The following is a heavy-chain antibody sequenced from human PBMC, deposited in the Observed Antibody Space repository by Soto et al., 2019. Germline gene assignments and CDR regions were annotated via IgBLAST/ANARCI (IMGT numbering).Heavy chain of an antibody. Sequence: QVQLQESGPGLVKPSQTLSLSCTLSGDSISSGNYYWGWIRHSPGKGLEWIAYINYSGSTYWNQSIRGRITMSVDTWKNQCSLKLRSVTAADTAVYYCARVPPGSGTYFNYYYVMDVWGQGTTVTVSS. CDR2: INYSGST. V-gene: IGHV4-30-4*01. D-gene: IGHD3-10*01. CDR3: ARVPPGSGTYFNYYYVMDV. CDR1: GDSISSGNYY. J-gene: IGHJ6*02.